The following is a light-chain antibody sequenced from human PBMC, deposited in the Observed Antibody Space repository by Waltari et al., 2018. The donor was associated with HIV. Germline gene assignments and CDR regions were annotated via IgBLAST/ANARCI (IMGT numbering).Light chain of an antibody. Sequence: QSVLTQPPSASGTSGQRVTIPCSGSSANIGNDNVYWYQQLPGTSPKLLIYTNYQRPSGVPDRFAGSKSGTLASLAISGLRSEDEADYYCVGWDASLSAYVFGTGTKVTIL. J-gene: IGLJ1*01. CDR1: SANIGNDN. CDR2: TNY. CDR3: VGWDASLSAYV. V-gene: IGLV1-47*01.